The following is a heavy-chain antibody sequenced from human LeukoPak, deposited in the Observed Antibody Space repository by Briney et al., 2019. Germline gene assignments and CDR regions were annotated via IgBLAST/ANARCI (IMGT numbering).Heavy chain of an antibody. V-gene: IGHV3-30*04. D-gene: IGHD6-19*01. CDR3: ARDAQDSSGWPYYFDY. J-gene: IGHJ4*02. CDR1: GFTFSSYA. Sequence: PGGSLRLSCAASGFTFSSYAMHWVRQAPGKGLEWVAVISYDGSNKYYADSVKGRFTISRDNSKNTLYLQMNSLRAEDTAVYYCARDAQDSSGWPYYFDYWGQGTLVTVSS. CDR2: ISYDGSNK.